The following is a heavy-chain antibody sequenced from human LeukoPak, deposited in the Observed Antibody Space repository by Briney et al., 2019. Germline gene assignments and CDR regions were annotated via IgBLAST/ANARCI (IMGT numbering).Heavy chain of an antibody. CDR3: ARGTPAASVASNWFDP. V-gene: IGHV4-4*07. D-gene: IGHD2-2*01. CDR2: IYTSGST. Sequence: SETLSLTCTVSGGSISSYYWSWIRQPAGKGLEWIGRIYTSGSTNYNPSLKSRVTMSVDTSKNQFSLKLSSVTAADTAVYYCARGTPAASVASNWFDPWGQGTLVTVSS. J-gene: IGHJ5*02. CDR1: GGSISSYY.